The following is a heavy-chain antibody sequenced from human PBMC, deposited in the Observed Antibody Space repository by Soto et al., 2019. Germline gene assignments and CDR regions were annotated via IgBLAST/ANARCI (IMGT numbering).Heavy chain of an antibody. CDR3: ARGSYDFWSGYLP. CDR1: GGSISSGGYY. Sequence: SETLSLTCTVSGGSISSGGYYWSWIRQHPGKGLEWIGYIYYSGSTYYNPSLKSRVTISVDTSKNQFSLKLSSVAAADTAVYYCARGSYDFWSGYLPWGQGNLVTVSS. V-gene: IGHV4-31*03. CDR2: IYYSGST. D-gene: IGHD3-3*01. J-gene: IGHJ5*02.